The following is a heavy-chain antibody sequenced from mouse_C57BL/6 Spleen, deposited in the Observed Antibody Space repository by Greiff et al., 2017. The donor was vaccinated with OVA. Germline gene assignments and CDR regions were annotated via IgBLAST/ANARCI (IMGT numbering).Heavy chain of an antibody. V-gene: IGHV1-82*01. J-gene: IGHJ3*01. Sequence: VQLQESGPELVKPGASVKISCKASGYAFSSSWMNWVKQRPGKGLEWIGRIYPGDGDTNYNGKFKGKATLTADKSSSTAYMQLSSLTSEDSAVYFCARCGSSAWFAYWGQGTLVTVSA. CDR1: GYAFSSSW. D-gene: IGHD1-3*01. CDR2: IYPGDGDT. CDR3: ARCGSSAWFAY.